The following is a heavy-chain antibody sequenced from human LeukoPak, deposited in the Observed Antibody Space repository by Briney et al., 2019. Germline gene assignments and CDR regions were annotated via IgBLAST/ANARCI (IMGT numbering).Heavy chain of an antibody. V-gene: IGHV3-7*03. CDR3: AKALY. CDR2: IKEDGSKK. CDR1: GFTFSSCW. Sequence: PGGSLRLSCAASGFTFSSCWMTWVRQAPGKGLEWVANIKEDGSKKNYVDSVKGRFTIFRDNAKNSLYLQMNSLRVEDTAVYYCAKALYWGQGTLVTVSS. J-gene: IGHJ4*02.